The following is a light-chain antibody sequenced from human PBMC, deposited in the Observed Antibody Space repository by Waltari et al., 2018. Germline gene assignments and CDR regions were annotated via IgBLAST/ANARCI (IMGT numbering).Light chain of an antibody. CDR1: SSDIGNYNY. V-gene: IGLV2-8*01. CDR2: EVN. CDR3: SSYAGSNTFV. Sequence: QSALTQPPSASGSPGQSVTISCTGTSSDIGNYNYVSWYQQHPGKAPKLMMYEVNKRPSGVPDRSSGSKSGNTASLTVSGLQAEDEADYYCSSYAGSNTFVFGTGTKVTVL. J-gene: IGLJ1*01.